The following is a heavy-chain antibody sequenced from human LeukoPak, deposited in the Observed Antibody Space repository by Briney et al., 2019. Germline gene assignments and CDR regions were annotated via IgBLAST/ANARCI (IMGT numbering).Heavy chain of an antibody. CDR2: INPNSGGT. V-gene: IGHV1-2*02. Sequence: ASVKVYCKASGYTFTGYYMHWVRQAPGQGLEWMGWINPNSGGTNYAQKFQGRVTMTRDTSISTAYMELSRLRSDDTAVYYCARGGYSYEYYYYGMDVWGQGTTVTVSS. D-gene: IGHD5-18*01. J-gene: IGHJ6*02. CDR1: GYTFTGYY. CDR3: ARGGYSYEYYYYGMDV.